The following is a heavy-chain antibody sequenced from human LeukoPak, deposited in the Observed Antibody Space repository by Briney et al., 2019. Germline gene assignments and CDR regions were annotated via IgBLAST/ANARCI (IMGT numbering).Heavy chain of an antibody. CDR3: AREEEIVGAHHAFDI. Sequence: GASVKLSCKASGYTFTGYYMHWVRQAPGQGLEWMGWINPNSGGTNYAQKFQGRVTVTRDTSISTAYMELSMLRSDDTAVYYCAREEEIVGAHHAFDIWGQGTMVTVSS. D-gene: IGHD1-26*01. CDR1: GYTFTGYY. CDR2: INPNSGGT. J-gene: IGHJ3*02. V-gene: IGHV1-2*02.